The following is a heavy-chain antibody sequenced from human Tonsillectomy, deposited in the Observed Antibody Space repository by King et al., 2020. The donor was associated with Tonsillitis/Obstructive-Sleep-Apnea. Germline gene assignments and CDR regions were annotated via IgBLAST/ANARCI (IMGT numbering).Heavy chain of an antibody. D-gene: IGHD5-18*01. CDR2: ILYDGSEK. Sequence: VQLVESGGGVVQPGRSLRLSCAASGFTFRTYGMHWVRVRQAPGKWLEWVAVILYDGSEKYYADSVKGRFTISRDNSKNTLYLQMNSLRAEDTAVYYCARGGQFNGYNYWGQGTLVTVSS. V-gene: IGHV3-33*01. CDR1: GFTFRTYG. J-gene: IGHJ4*02. CDR3: ARGGQFNGYNY.